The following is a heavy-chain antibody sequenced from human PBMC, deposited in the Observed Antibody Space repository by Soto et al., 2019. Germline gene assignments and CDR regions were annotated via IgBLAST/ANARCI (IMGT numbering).Heavy chain of an antibody. CDR3: AQETYYLHSRDYHWFDP. Sequence: QGQLVQYGADVNKPGPPVKVSCNAAGGSFSSSVINWIRQGPGQGLEWMGEIIPVSNAADYAQRFQDRVTTSVDKSATTDSMEPSSVTSEDTAMCCCAQETYYLHSRDYHWFDPWGQGTLVTVSS. J-gene: IGHJ5*02. CDR1: GGSFSSSV. CDR2: IIPVSNAA. D-gene: IGHD3-22*01. V-gene: IGHV1-69*06.